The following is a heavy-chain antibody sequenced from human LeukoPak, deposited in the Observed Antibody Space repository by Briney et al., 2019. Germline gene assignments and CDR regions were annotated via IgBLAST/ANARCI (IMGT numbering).Heavy chain of an antibody. D-gene: IGHD3-9*01. CDR2: LSGSGGTT. V-gene: IGHV3-23*01. Sequence: PGGSLRLSCAASGFTFITYAMSWVRQAPGKGLEWVSALSGSGGTTYYADSVKGRFTISRDNSKNTLYLQMNSLRAEDTAVYYCAKEEGEYYDILTGYYFPRGGFDYWGQGTLVTVSS. CDR1: GFTFITYA. J-gene: IGHJ4*02. CDR3: AKEEGEYYDILTGYYFPRGGFDY.